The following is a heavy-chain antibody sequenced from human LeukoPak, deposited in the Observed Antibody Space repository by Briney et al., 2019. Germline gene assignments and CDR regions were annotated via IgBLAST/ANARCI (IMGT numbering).Heavy chain of an antibody. CDR1: GDTVSSNSAT. Sequence: SQTLSLTCAISGDTVSSNSATWNWNRQSPSRGLEWLGRTYYRSRWYNDYAVAVESRVTINPDTSKNQFSLHLSSVTPEDTAVYYCARGRHLYNYHDYWGQGTLVTVTS. CDR3: ARGRHLYNYHDY. V-gene: IGHV6-1*01. D-gene: IGHD5-12*01. CDR2: TYYRSRWYN. J-gene: IGHJ4*02.